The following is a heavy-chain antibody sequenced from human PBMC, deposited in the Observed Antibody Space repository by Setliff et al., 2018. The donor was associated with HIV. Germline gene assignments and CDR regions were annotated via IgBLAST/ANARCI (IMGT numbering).Heavy chain of an antibody. CDR2: MSFSANS. CDR3: ARGAGAFGAKLDS. CDR1: GDSIKDYY. V-gene: IGHV4-59*01. J-gene: IGHJ4*02. D-gene: IGHD3-10*01. Sequence: SETLSLTCNVSGDSIKDYYWSWIRQPPGKGLEWLGYMSFSANSNYNPSLKNRITISIDTSKNQFSLRLKSVTAAHAAIYYCARGAGAFGAKLDSWGQGSLVTVS.